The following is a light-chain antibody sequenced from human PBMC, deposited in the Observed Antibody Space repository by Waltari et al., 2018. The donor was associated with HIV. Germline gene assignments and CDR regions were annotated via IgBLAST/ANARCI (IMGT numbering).Light chain of an antibody. CDR2: WAS. V-gene: IGKV4-1*01. J-gene: IGKJ1*01. Sequence: DIVMTQSPDSLAVSLGERATINCKSSQSVLLSSNNKNYLAWYRQNPGQPPKLLIYWASTRESGVPDRFSGSGSGTDFTLTISSLQAEDVAVYYCQQYYSSPPTFGQGTKVESK. CDR1: QSVLLSSNNKNY. CDR3: QQYYSSPPT.